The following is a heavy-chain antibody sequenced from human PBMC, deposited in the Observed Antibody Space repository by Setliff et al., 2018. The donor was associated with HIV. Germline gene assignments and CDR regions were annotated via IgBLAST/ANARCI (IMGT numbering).Heavy chain of an antibody. Sequence: LSLTCAVSGGSVSSSNWWNWVRQSPGKGLEWIGEVNHSGSTNYNPSLKSRITISVDKSKNEFSLRLNTVTAADTAVYYCARGNPNDSWGQGTLVTVSS. CDR3: ARGNPNDS. V-gene: IGHV4-4*02. CDR2: VNHSGST. J-gene: IGHJ4*02. CDR1: GGSVSSSNW.